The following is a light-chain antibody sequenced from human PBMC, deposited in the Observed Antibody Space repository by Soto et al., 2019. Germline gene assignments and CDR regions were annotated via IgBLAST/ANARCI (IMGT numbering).Light chain of an antibody. CDR3: QQYNSLPLT. Sequence: DIQMTQSPSSLSASVGDRVTSTCRASQGINNYLAWFQQKPGKAPKSLIYDASSLQNGVPPKFSGSGSGADFTPTISSLQPEDFASYYCQQYNSLPLTFGQGIRLEIQ. J-gene: IGKJ5*01. CDR1: QGINNY. V-gene: IGKV1-16*02. CDR2: DAS.